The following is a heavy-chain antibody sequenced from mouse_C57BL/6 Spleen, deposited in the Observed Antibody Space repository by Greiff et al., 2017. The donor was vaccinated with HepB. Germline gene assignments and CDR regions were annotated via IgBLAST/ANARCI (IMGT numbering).Heavy chain of an antibody. V-gene: IGHV1-5*01. J-gene: IGHJ3*01. D-gene: IGHD3-2*02. CDR3: TRRLDISGYVGFAY. Sequence: EVQLQQSGTVLARPGASVKMSCKTSGYTFTSYWMHWVKQRPGKGLEWIGAIYPGNSDTSYNQKFKGQANLTAVTSASTAYIELSSLKNEDSAVYSCTRRLDISGYVGFAYWGQGTLVTVSA. CDR1: GYTFTSYW. CDR2: IYPGNSDT.